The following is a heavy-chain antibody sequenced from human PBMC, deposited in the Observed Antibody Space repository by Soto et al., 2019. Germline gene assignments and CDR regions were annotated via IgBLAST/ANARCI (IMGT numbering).Heavy chain of an antibody. Sequence: GGSLRLSCAASGFTFSGSAMHWVRQASGKGLEWVGRIRSKANSYATAYAASVKGRFTISRDDSKNTAYLQMNSLKTEDTAVYYCTRPGGSPGIYYYYYGMDVWGQGTTVTSP. CDR3: TRPGGSPGIYYYYYGMDV. CDR1: GFTFSGSA. D-gene: IGHD1-1*01. CDR2: IRSKANSYAT. J-gene: IGHJ6*02. V-gene: IGHV3-73*01.